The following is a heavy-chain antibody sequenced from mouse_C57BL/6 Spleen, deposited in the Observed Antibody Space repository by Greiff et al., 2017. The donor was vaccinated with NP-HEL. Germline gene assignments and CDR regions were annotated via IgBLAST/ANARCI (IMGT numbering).Heavy chain of an antibody. V-gene: IGHV5-16*01. D-gene: IGHD2-1*01. Sequence: EVMLVESEGGLVQPGSSMKLSCTASGFTFSDYYMAWVRQVPEKGLEWVANINYDGSSTYYLDSLKSRFIISRDNAKNILYLQMSSLKSEDTATYYCARETHYGNFFDYWGQGTTLTVSS. CDR2: INYDGSST. CDR1: GFTFSDYY. CDR3: ARETHYGNFFDY. J-gene: IGHJ2*01.